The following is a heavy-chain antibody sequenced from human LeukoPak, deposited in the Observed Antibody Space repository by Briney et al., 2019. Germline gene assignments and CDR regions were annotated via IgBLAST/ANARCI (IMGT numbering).Heavy chain of an antibody. Sequence: PSETLSLTCTVSDGSINIGAYYWSWIRQLPGKGLEWIGYIYYSGSTYYNPSLKSRVTISVDTSKSQFSLKLTSVTAADAAVYYCARDYSGWLYPDYWGQGTLVTVSS. J-gene: IGHJ4*02. V-gene: IGHV4-31*03. CDR2: IYYSGST. D-gene: IGHD6-19*01. CDR3: ARDYSGWLYPDY. CDR1: DGSINIGAYY.